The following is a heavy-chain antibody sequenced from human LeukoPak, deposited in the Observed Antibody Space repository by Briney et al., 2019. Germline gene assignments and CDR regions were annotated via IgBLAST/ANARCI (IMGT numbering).Heavy chain of an antibody. CDR3: SRHCGGDCYPKGDAFDI. CDR2: ISSSSNYI. V-gene: IGHV3-21*01. CDR1: GFTFSSYF. D-gene: IGHD2-21*02. J-gene: IGHJ3*02. Sequence: GGSLRLSCAASGFTFSSYFMNWVRQAPGKGLEWVSSISSSSNYIYYADSVKGRFTISRDNAKNSLYLQMNSLRAEDTAVYYCSRHCGGDCYPKGDAFDIWGQGTMVTVSS.